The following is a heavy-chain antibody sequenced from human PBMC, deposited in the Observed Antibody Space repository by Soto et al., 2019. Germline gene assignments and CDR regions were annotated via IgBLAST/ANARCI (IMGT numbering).Heavy chain of an antibody. CDR2: ISAYNGNT. D-gene: IGHD2-15*01. CDR1: GYTFTSYG. V-gene: IGHV1-18*01. CDR3: ARRGDIVVVVAARSDAFDI. Sequence: ASVKVSCEASGYTFTSYGISWVRQAPGQVLEWMGWISAYNGNTNYAQKLQGRVTVATDTSTSTAYMELRSLRSDETAVYYCARRGDIVVVVAARSDAFDIWGQGTMVTVS. J-gene: IGHJ3*02.